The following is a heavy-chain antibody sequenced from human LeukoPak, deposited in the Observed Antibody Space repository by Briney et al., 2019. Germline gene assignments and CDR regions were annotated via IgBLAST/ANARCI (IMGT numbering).Heavy chain of an antibody. D-gene: IGHD3-10*01. Sequence: RTGGSLRLSCAASGFTFDDYGMSWVRQAPGKGLEWVSGINWNGGSTGYADSVKGRFTISRDNAKNSLYLQMNSLRAEDTALYYCARVYGSGLGDAFDIWGQGTMVTVSS. J-gene: IGHJ3*02. CDR2: INWNGGST. CDR3: ARVYGSGLGDAFDI. V-gene: IGHV3-20*04. CDR1: GFTFDDYG.